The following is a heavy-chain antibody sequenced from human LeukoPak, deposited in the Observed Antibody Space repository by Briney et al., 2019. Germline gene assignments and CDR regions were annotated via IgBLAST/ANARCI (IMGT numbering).Heavy chain of an antibody. CDR2: IYYSGST. D-gene: IGHD1-26*01. Sequence: SETLSLTCTVSGGSISSSSYYWGWIRQPPGKGLEWIGSIYYSGSTYYNPSLKSRVTISVDTSKNQFSLKLSSVTAADMAVYYCARRYLASYNWFDPWGQGTLVTVSS. J-gene: IGHJ5*02. CDR3: ARRYLASYNWFDP. CDR1: GGSISSSSYY. V-gene: IGHV4-39*01.